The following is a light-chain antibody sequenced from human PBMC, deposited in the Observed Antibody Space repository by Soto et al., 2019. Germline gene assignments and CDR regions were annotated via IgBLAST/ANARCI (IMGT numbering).Light chain of an antibody. J-gene: IGLJ1*01. CDR3: NSYADSNTYV. CDR1: SSDVGRYNY. V-gene: IGLV2-8*01. CDR2: DVS. Sequence: QSALTQPPSASGSPGQSVTISCTGTSSDVGRYNYVSWYQHHPGKAPKLIIYDVSQRLSGVPDRFSGSKSGNTASLTVSGLQAEDEADYYCNSYADSNTYVFGTGTKVTVL.